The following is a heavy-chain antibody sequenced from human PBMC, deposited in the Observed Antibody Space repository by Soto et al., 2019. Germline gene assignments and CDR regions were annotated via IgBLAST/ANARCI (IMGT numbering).Heavy chain of an antibody. Sequence: PXDSLTISCKGSGYSFTSYWIGLVRQMPGKGLEWMGIIYPGDSDTRYSPSFQGQVTISADKSISTAYLQWSSLKASDTAMYYCARHEGRMVRGPWGQGTLVTVSS. V-gene: IGHV5-51*01. J-gene: IGHJ4*02. D-gene: IGHD3-10*01. CDR1: GYSFTSYW. CDR2: IYPGDSDT. CDR3: ARHEGRMVRGP.